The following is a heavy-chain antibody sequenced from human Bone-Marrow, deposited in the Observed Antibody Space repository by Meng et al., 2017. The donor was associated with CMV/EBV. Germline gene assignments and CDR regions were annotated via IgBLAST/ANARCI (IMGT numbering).Heavy chain of an antibody. CDR3: ARGWDDSSDDYYYGMDV. CDR1: GVTFSSYS. D-gene: IGHD3-22*01. Sequence: GGSLRLSCAASGVTFSSYSMNWVRQAPGKGLEWVSSISSSSSYIYYADSVKGRFTISRDNAKNSLYLQMNSLRAEDTAVYYCARGWDDSSDDYYYGMDVWGQGTTVTVSS. J-gene: IGHJ6*02. V-gene: IGHV3-21*01. CDR2: ISSSSSYI.